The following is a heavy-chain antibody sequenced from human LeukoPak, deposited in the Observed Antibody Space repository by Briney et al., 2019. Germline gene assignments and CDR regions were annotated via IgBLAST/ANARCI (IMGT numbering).Heavy chain of an antibody. CDR1: GYTFTSYG. CDR3: ARDLYIYVWGSYRYTPPFDY. Sequence: ASVKVSCKASGYTFTSYGISWVRQAPGQGLEWMGWISAYNGNTNYAQKLQGRVTMTTDTSTSTAYMELRSLRSDDTAVYYCARDLYIYVWGSYRYTPPFDYWGQGTLVTVSS. CDR2: ISAYNGNT. J-gene: IGHJ4*02. V-gene: IGHV1-18*01. D-gene: IGHD3-16*02.